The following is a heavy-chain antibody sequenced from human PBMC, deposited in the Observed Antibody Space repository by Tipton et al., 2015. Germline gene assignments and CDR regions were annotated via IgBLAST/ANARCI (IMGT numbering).Heavy chain of an antibody. V-gene: IGHV4-39*07. CDR2: ISYGGST. D-gene: IGHD4-17*01. CDR3: ARDGGDYGYYYGMDV. Sequence: TLSLTCTVSGGSFTTSSYFWGWIRQSPGKGLEWIGSISYGGSTYYNPSLKSRVTISVDTPKNQFYLRLSSVTAADTAMYYCARDGGDYGYYYGMDVWGQGTTVIVSS. J-gene: IGHJ6*02. CDR1: GGSFTTSSYF.